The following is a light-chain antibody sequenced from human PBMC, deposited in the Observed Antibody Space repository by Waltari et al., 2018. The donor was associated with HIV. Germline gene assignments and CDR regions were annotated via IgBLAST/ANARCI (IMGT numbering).Light chain of an antibody. CDR3: QQYNSWWIT. J-gene: IGKJ4*01. Sequence: LMTQSPASLSVSPGGRATLSCRASQGVNSNVAWYQQKPGQSPRLLIYAASTRATGVPGRFSGSGSGTQFTLTISSLQPEDLALYFCQQYNSWWITFGGGTRL. V-gene: IGKV3-15*01. CDR1: QGVNSN. CDR2: AAS.